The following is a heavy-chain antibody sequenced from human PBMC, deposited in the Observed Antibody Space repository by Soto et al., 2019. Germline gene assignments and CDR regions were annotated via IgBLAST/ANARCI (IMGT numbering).Heavy chain of an antibody. Sequence: QVQLQELGPGLVKPSGTLSLTCAVSGASISSGWWTWVRQPPGKGLEWIGETLYSGTTNYNSSLNSRVTISIDKSKKQFSLNLSSVTAADTAVYYCSSRITDAPTWGQGTLVTVSS. CDR1: GASISSGW. D-gene: IGHD2-2*01. V-gene: IGHV4-4*02. CDR2: TLYSGTT. CDR3: SSRITDAPT. J-gene: IGHJ5*02.